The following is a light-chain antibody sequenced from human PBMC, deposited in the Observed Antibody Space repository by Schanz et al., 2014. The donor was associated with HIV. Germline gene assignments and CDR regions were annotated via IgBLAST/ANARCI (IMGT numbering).Light chain of an antibody. V-gene: IGKV3-15*01. CDR2: GAS. CDR1: QSVRSN. J-gene: IGKJ1*01. CDR3: QQYGSPPWT. Sequence: EIVMTQSPATLSVSPGETATLSCRASQSVRSNLAWYQQKPGQAPRLLIYGASTRVTGIPARFSGSGSGTEFTLTISRVEPEDYAVYYCQQYGSPPWTFGQGTKVEV.